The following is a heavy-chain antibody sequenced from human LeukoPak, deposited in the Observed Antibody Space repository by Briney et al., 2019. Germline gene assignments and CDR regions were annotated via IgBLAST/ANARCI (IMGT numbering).Heavy chain of an antibody. V-gene: IGHV1-24*01. D-gene: IGHD4-11*01. CDR3: ARVSSYDYSNEGMDYFDY. CDR1: GYTLTELS. Sequence: ASVKVSCKVSGYTLTELSMHWVRQAPGKGLEWMGGFDPEDGETIYAQKFQGRVAMTEDTSTDTAYMELSSLRSEDTAVYYCARVSSYDYSNEGMDYFDYWGQGTLVTVSS. CDR2: FDPEDGET. J-gene: IGHJ4*02.